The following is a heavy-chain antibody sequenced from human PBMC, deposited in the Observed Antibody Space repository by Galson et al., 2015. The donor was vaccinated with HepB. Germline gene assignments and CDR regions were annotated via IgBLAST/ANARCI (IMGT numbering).Heavy chain of an antibody. V-gene: IGHV3-21*03. CDR3: ARTSGSPPDYFDY. CDR2: ISSSSSYI. D-gene: IGHD1-26*01. J-gene: IGHJ4*02. CDR1: GFTFSSYS. Sequence: SLRLSCAASGFTFSSYSMNWVRQAPGKGLEWVSSISSSSSYIYYAVSVKGRFTISRDNAKNSLYLQMNSLRAEDTAVYYCARTSGSPPDYFDYWGQGTLVTVSS.